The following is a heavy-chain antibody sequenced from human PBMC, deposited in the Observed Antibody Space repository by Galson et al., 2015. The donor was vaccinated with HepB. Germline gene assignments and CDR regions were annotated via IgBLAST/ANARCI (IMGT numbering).Heavy chain of an antibody. J-gene: IGHJ4*02. CDR3: ARCRFKKEIHFDY. Sequence: SLRLSCAASGFTFSSYAMHWVRQAPGKGLEWVAVISYDGSNKYYADSVKGRFTISRDNSKNTLYLQMNSLRAEDTAVYYCARCRFKKEIHFDYWGQGTLVTVSS. CDR2: ISYDGSNK. V-gene: IGHV3-30-3*01. D-gene: IGHD3-10*01. CDR1: GFTFSSYA.